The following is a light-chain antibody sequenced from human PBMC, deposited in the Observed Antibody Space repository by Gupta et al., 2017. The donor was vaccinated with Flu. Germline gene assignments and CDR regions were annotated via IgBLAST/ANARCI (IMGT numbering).Light chain of an antibody. CDR2: GAS. CDR1: ERVKFSD. Sequence: EIVLTPSPGTLSLSPGERAPLSCRANERVKFSDLAWYQQKPGQSPRLLIYGASRRATGTPDRFSGSGSGTDFTLTISSLEPEDFAMYYCQQCGSSPLTFGGGTKVEIK. J-gene: IGKJ4*01. V-gene: IGKV3-20*01. CDR3: QQCGSSPLT.